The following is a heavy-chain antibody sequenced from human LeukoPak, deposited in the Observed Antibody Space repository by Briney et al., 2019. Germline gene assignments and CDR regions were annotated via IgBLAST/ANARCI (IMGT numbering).Heavy chain of an antibody. CDR2: IIPIFGTA. Sequence: SVKVSCKASGGTFSSYAISWVRQAPGQGLEWMGGIIPIFGTANYAQKFQGRVTITTDESTSTAYMELSSLRSEDTAVYYCARGGYYYDSSGPYYFDYWGQGTLVTVSS. CDR1: GGTFSSYA. CDR3: ARGGYYYDSSGPYYFDY. J-gene: IGHJ4*02. V-gene: IGHV1-69*05. D-gene: IGHD3-22*01.